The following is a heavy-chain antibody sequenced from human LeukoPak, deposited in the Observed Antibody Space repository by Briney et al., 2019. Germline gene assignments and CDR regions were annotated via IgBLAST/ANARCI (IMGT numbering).Heavy chain of an antibody. CDR2: ISAYNGNT. Sequence: ALVKVSCKASGYTFTSYGISWVRQAPGQGLEWMGWISAYNGNTNYAQKLQGRVTMTTDTSTSTAYMELRSLRSDDTAVYYCARSSYDSSGYYSRNFDYWGQGTLVTVSS. V-gene: IGHV1-18*01. CDR1: GYTFTSYG. CDR3: ARSSYDSSGYYSRNFDY. D-gene: IGHD3-22*01. J-gene: IGHJ4*02.